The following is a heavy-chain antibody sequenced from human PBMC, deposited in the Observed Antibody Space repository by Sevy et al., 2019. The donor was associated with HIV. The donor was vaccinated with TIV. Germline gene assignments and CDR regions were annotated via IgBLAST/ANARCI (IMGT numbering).Heavy chain of an antibody. Sequence: SETLSLTCTVSGDSIRSGSYYWSWFRQPAGKGLEWIGRIYTSGSPKYNPSLESRVTISADTSKNQFSLELSSVTAADTAIYYCARDKRFLNDAFDGWGQGTMVTVSS. J-gene: IGHJ3*01. CDR3: ARDKRFLNDAFDG. CDR2: IYTSGSP. V-gene: IGHV4-61*02. CDR1: GDSIRSGSYY. D-gene: IGHD3-10*01.